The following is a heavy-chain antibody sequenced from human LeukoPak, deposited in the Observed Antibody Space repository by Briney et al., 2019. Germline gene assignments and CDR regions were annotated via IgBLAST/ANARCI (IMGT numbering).Heavy chain of an antibody. J-gene: IGHJ3*02. V-gene: IGHV4-38-2*01. CDR3: ARVFTMVRGVFQEPDAFDI. CDR2: IYHSGST. Sequence: SETLSLTCAVSGYSISSGYYWGWIRQPPGKGLEWIGSIYHSGSTYYNPSLKSRVTISVDTSKNQLSLTLSSVTAADTAVYYCARVFTMVRGVFQEPDAFDIWGQGTMVTVSS. D-gene: IGHD3-10*01. CDR1: GYSISSGYY.